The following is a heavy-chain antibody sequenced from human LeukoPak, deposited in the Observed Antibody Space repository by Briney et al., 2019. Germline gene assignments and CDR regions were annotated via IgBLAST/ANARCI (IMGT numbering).Heavy chain of an antibody. CDR2: ILYDGSNK. J-gene: IGHJ4*02. D-gene: IGHD6-13*01. V-gene: IGHV3-33*01. CDR1: GFTFSSYG. Sequence: PGGSLRLSCAASGFTFSSYGMHWVRQAPGKGLEWVAVILYDGSNKYYADSVKGRFTISRDNSKNTLYLQMNSLRAEDTAVYYCARDYSSYSSSWTPGYWGQGTLVTVSS. CDR3: ARDYSSYSSSWTPGY.